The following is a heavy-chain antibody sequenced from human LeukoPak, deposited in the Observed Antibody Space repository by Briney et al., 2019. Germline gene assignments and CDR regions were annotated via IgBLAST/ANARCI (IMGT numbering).Heavy chain of an antibody. J-gene: IGHJ3*02. D-gene: IGHD7-27*01. CDR2: ISGSGGST. V-gene: IGHV3-23*01. CDR3: AKAALTGDAFDI. CDR1: GFTFSSYA. Sequence: PGGSLGLSCAASGFTFSSYAMSWVRQAPGKGLEWVSAISGSGGSTYYADSVKGRFTISRGNSRNTLYLQMNSLRAEDTAVYYCAKAALTGDAFDIWGQGTMVTVSS.